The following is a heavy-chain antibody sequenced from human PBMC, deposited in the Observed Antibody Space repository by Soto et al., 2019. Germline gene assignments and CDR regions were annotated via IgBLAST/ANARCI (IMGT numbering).Heavy chain of an antibody. V-gene: IGHV1-69*01. CDR3: ARTYYYGSGSIGGGMDV. J-gene: IGHJ6*02. CDR2: IIPIFGTA. CDR1: GGTFSSYA. Sequence: QVQLVQSGAEVKKPGSSVKVSCKASGGTFSSYAISWVRQAPGQGLEWMGGIIPIFGTANYAQKFQGRVTITADESTSTAYMELSSLRSEDTAVYYCARTYYYGSGSIGGGMDVWGQGNTVTVSS. D-gene: IGHD3-10*01.